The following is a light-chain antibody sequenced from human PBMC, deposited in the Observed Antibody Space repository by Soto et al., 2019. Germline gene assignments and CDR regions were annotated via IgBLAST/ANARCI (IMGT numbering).Light chain of an antibody. CDR1: SSDVGGYNY. CDR2: DVS. Sequence: QSALTQPASVSGSPGQWITISCTGTSSDVGGYNYVSWYQQHPGKAPKLMIYDVSNRPSGVSNRFSDSKSGNTASLTISGLQSEDEADYYCSSYTSSSTLVVFGGGTKLTVL. V-gene: IGLV2-14*01. J-gene: IGLJ2*01. CDR3: SSYTSSSTLVV.